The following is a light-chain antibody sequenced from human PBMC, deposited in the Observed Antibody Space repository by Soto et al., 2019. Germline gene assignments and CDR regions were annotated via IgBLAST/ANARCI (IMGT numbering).Light chain of an antibody. Sequence: DIQMTQSPSPLSASVVDIVTITFLASQTISTYLNWYQQKPGKAPKLLIYGASSLQSGVPSRFSGSGSGTDFTLTISSLQAEDVAVYYCQQYYSTPRKCGQGTKGDIK. J-gene: IGKJ1*01. CDR3: QQYYSTPRK. V-gene: IGKV1-39*01. CDR1: QTISTY. CDR2: GAS.